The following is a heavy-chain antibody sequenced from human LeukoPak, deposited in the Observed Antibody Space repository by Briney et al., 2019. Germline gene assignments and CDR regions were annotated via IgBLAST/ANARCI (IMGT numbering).Heavy chain of an antibody. CDR2: INPNSGGT. CDR1: GYTFTGYY. J-gene: IGHJ4*02. CDR3: ARAVQPGRGTMNDY. V-gene: IGHV1-2*02. Sequence: GASVKVSCKASGYTFTGYYMHWVRQAPGQGLEWMGWINPNSGGTNYAQKFQGRVTMTRDTSISTAYMELSRLRSDDTAVYYCARAVQPGRGTMNDYWGQGTLVTVSS. D-gene: IGHD1-26*01.